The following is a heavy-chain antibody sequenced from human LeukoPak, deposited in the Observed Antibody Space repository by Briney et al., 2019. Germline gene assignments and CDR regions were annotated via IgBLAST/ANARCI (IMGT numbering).Heavy chain of an antibody. CDR2: IGTAGDT. D-gene: IGHD1-1*01. CDR1: GFTFSDYD. V-gene: IGHV3-13*01. CDR3: ARVAKERVGGVYYFDY. J-gene: IGHJ4*02. Sequence: PGGSLRLSCAASGFTFSDYDMHWVRQATGKGLEWVSAIGTAGDTYYTGSVKGRFTISRENARNSLYLQMNSLRAGDTAVYYCARVAKERVGGVYYFDYWAREPWSPSPQ.